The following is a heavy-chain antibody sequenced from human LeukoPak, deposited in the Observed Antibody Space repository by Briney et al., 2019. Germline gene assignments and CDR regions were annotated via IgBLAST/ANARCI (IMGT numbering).Heavy chain of an antibody. CDR3: ARVWEDYYDSSGPPDY. V-gene: IGHV1-2*02. J-gene: IGHJ4*02. Sequence: ASVKVSCKASGYTFTGYYMHWVRQAPGQGLEWMGWINPNSGGTNYAQKFQGRVTMTRDTSISTAYMELSRLRSDDTAVYYCARVWEDYYDSSGPPDYWGQGTLVTVSS. CDR1: GYTFTGYY. CDR2: INPNSGGT. D-gene: IGHD3-22*01.